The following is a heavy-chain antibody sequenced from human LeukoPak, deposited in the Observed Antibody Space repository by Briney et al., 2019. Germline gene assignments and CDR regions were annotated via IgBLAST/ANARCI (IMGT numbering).Heavy chain of an antibody. Sequence: GSLRLSCAASGFTFSSYWMHWVRQAPGNGLVWVSRINSDGSSTSYADSVKGRFTISRDNAKNTLYLQMNSLRAEDTAVYYCARGTWATLYYYYMDVWGKGPRSPSP. CDR2: INSDGSST. J-gene: IGHJ6*03. V-gene: IGHV3-74*01. CDR1: GFTFSSYW. D-gene: IGHD5-24*01. CDR3: ARGTWATLYYYYMDV.